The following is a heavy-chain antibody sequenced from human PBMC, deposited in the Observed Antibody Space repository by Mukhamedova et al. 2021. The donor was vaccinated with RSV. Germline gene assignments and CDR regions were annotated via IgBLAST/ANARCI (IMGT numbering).Heavy chain of an antibody. J-gene: IGHJ3*01. CDR2: SGNT. D-gene: IGHD3-22*01. Sequence: SGNTNYAPSLESRISVSVDTSRNQISLQLTSVTAADTAVYYCARGPTYYYDSSGYYYSSFDFWGQGTMVIVSS. CDR3: ARGPTYYYDSSGYYYSSFDF. V-gene: IGHV4-4*06.